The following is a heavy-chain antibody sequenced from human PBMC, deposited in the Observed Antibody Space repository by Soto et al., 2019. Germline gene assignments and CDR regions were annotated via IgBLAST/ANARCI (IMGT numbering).Heavy chain of an antibody. Sequence: QVQLTQSGAEVEKPGASVKLSCKASGYTLPSYYIHWVRQAPGQGLDWMGMINPSTGGTTYAQEFPGRLTLTEDPTTRASTNTFYVQLSGLRSDDTAVYYCVRRHFGGQDYFDSWGQGTLVTISS. D-gene: IGHD4-17*01. CDR2: INPSTGGT. CDR1: GYTLPSYY. V-gene: IGHV1-46*01. J-gene: IGHJ4*02. CDR3: VRRHFGGQDYFDS.